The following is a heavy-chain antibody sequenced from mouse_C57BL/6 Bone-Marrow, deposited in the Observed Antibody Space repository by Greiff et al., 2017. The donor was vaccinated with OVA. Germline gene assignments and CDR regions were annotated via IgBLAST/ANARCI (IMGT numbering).Heavy chain of an antibody. D-gene: IGHD1-1*01. CDR2: IYPRSGNT. Sequence: VQLQQSGAELARPGASVKLSCKASGYTFTSYGISWVKQRTGQGLEWIGEIYPRSGNTYYNEKFKGKATLTADKSSSTAYMELRSLTSEDSAVYFCARWLYYGSRYYFDYWGQGTTLTVSS. V-gene: IGHV1-81*01. J-gene: IGHJ2*01. CDR3: ARWLYYGSRYYFDY. CDR1: GYTFTSYG.